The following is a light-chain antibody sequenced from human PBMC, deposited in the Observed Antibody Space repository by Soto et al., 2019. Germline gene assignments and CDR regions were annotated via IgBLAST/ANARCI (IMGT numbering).Light chain of an antibody. CDR1: QNINNW. CDR3: QQNNRYPWT. Sequence: DIPMTQSPSTLPASVGDRVTITCRASQNINNWLAWYQQKPGKGPSLLIYKASNLESGVSSRFSGSGSGTEFTLTISSLQPEDIGTYYCQQNNRYPWTFGQGTKVEIK. V-gene: IGKV1-5*03. J-gene: IGKJ1*01. CDR2: KAS.